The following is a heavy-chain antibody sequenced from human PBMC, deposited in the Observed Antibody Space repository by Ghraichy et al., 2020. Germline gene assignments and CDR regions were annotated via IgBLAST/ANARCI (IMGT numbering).Heavy chain of an antibody. CDR1: GGTFSSYA. Sequence: SVTVSCKASGGTFSSYAISWVRQAPGQGLEWMGRIIPILGIANYAQKFQGRVTITADKSTSTAYMELSSLRSEDTAVYYCAKTIAAATYNWFDPWGQGTLVTVSS. V-gene: IGHV1-69*04. CDR3: AKTIAAATYNWFDP. D-gene: IGHD6-6*01. J-gene: IGHJ5*02. CDR2: IIPILGIA.